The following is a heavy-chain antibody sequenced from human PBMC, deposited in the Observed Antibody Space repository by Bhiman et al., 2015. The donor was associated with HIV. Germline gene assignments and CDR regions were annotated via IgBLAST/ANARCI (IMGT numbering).Heavy chain of an antibody. Sequence: EVQLVESGGGLVPPGGSLRLSCAASEFTFSSYEMNWVRQAPGKGLEWISYIGSSRSIIHYADSVKGRFTISRDNARNSLYLQMNSLRTEDTAVYFCARGPSASDGQIPWVYWGQGTLVTVSS. CDR2: IGSSRSII. CDR3: ARGPSASDGQIPWVY. CDR1: EFTFSSYE. D-gene: IGHD5-24*01. V-gene: IGHV3-48*03. J-gene: IGHJ4*02.